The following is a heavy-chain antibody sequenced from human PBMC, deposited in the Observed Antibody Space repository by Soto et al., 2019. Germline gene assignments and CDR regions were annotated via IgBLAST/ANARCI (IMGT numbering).Heavy chain of an antibody. CDR1: GGSFSGYY. D-gene: IGHD2-2*01. Sequence: QVQLQQWGAGLLKPSETLSLTCAVYGGSFSGYYWSWIRQPPGKGLEWIGEINHSGSTNYNPSLRSRVTISVDTSKNQFSLKQSSVTAADPAVYYCAREAYDPNDSGDIVVVPAAITAFDIWGQGTMVTVSS. CDR2: INHSGST. V-gene: IGHV4-34*01. J-gene: IGHJ3*02. CDR3: AREAYDPNDSGDIVVVPAAITAFDI.